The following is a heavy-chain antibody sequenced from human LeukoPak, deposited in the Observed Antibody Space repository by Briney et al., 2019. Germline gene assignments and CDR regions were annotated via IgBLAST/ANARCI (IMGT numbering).Heavy chain of an antibody. CDR3: ARGLGRPYGSGSYFDY. V-gene: IGHV1-46*01. CDR2: INPSGGST. CDR1: GYTFTSYY. D-gene: IGHD3-10*01. J-gene: IGHJ4*02. Sequence: ASVKVSCKASGYTFTSYYMHWVRQAPGQGLEWMGIINPSGGSTSYAQKFQGRVTMTRDTSTSTVYMELSSLRSEDTAVYYCARGLGRPYGSGSYFDYWGQGTLVTVSS.